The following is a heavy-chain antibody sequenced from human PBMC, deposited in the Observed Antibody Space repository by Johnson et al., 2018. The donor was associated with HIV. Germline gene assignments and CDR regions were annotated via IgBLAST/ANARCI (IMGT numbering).Heavy chain of an antibody. V-gene: IGHV3-20*04. Sequence: VQLVESGGGVVLPGGSLRLSCAASGFTFDDYGMSWVRQAPGKGLEWVSGINWNGGSTGYADSVKGRFTISRDNAKNSLYLQMNSLRAEDTALYYCAKDLHGYQLRDDAFDIWGQGTMVTVSS. CDR3: AKDLHGYQLRDDAFDI. J-gene: IGHJ3*02. CDR2: INWNGGST. D-gene: IGHD2-2*01. CDR1: GFTFDDYG.